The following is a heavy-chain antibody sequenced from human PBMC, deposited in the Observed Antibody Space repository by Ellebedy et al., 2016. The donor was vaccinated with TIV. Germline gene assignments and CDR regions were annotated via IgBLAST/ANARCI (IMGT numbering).Heavy chain of an antibody. CDR2: IYTSGST. CDR1: GGSISSGSYY. CDR3: ARDRIEPDWFDP. J-gene: IGHJ5*02. V-gene: IGHV4-61*02. D-gene: IGHD5-18*01. Sequence: SETLSLXCTVSGGSISSGSYYWSWIRQPAGKGLEWIGRIYTSGSTNYNPSLKSRVTMSVDTSKNQFSLKLSSVTAADTAVYYCARDRIEPDWFDPWGQGTLVTVSS.